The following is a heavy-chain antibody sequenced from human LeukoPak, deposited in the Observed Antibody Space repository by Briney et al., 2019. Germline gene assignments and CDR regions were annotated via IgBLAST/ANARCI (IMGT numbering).Heavy chain of an antibody. CDR2: ISYDGSNK. J-gene: IGHJ6*02. Sequence: GRSLRLSCAASGFTFSSYAMHWVRQAPGKGLEWVAVISYDGSNKYYADSVKGRFTISRDNSKNTLYLQMNSLRAEDTAVYYCARDDGPIVVVVAASGWNYGMDVWGQGITVTVSS. V-gene: IGHV3-30-3*01. CDR3: ARDDGPIVVVVAASGWNYGMDV. CDR1: GFTFSSYA. D-gene: IGHD2-15*01.